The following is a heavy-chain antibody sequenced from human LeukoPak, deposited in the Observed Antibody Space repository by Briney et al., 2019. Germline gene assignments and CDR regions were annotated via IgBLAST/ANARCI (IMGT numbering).Heavy chain of an antibody. CDR3: ARDQGGGAFDI. J-gene: IGHJ3*02. D-gene: IGHD2-15*01. CDR2: VSAYKGNT. Sequence: GASVKVSCKASAYTXTSYGITWVRQAPGQGLEWMGWVSAYKGNTNYAQKFQGRVTMTTDTATSTAYMELRSLRSDDTAVYYCARDQGGGAFDIWGQGTMVTVSS. V-gene: IGHV1-18*01. CDR1: AYTXTSYG.